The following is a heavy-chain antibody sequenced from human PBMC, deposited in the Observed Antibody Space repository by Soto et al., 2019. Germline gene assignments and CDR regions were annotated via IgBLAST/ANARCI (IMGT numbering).Heavy chain of an antibody. Sequence: PGGSLRLSCAASGFTFSSYWMSWVRQAPGKGLEWVANIKQDGSEKYYVDSVKGRFTISRDNAKNSLYLQMNSLRAEDTAVYYCARSIWSGYYPNDYWGQGTLVTVSS. CDR1: GFTFSSYW. CDR3: ARSIWSGYYPNDY. CDR2: IKQDGSEK. D-gene: IGHD3-3*01. V-gene: IGHV3-7*01. J-gene: IGHJ4*02.